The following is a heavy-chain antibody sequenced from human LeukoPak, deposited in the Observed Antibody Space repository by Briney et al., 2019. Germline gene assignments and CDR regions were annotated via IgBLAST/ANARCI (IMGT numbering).Heavy chain of an antibody. V-gene: IGHV3-30-3*01. CDR1: GFTFSSYA. CDR3: ARDQSSIAARPLDAFDI. D-gene: IGHD6-6*01. J-gene: IGHJ3*02. CDR2: ISYDGSNK. Sequence: GGSLRLSCAASGFTFSSYAMHWVRQAPGKGLEWVAVISYDGSNKYYADSVKGRFTISRDNSKNTLYLQMNSLRAEDTAVYYCARDQSSIAARPLDAFDIWGQGTMVTVSS.